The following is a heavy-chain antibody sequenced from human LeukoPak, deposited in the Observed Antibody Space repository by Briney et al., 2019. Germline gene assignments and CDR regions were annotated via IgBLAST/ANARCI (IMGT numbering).Heavy chain of an antibody. CDR3: ARANRAVAGDYYYWYMDV. D-gene: IGHD2-15*01. J-gene: IGHJ6*03. Sequence: AASVKVSCKASGYTFTDYYMHWVRQAPGQGLEWVGWVNSNSGATDYAQKFQGRVTMTRDTSISTAYMDLSRLRSDDTAVYYCARANRAVAGDYYYWYMDVWGKGTTVTVSS. CDR1: GYTFTDYY. V-gene: IGHV1-2*02. CDR2: VNSNSGAT.